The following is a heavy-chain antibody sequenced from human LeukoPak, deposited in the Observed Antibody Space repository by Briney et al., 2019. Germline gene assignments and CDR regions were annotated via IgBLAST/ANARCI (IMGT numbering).Heavy chain of an antibody. D-gene: IGHD3-10*01. V-gene: IGHV1-46*01. J-gene: IGHJ4*02. CDR3: ARAADDGEYYFDY. Sequence: ASVKVSCKASGGTFSSYAISWVRQAPGQGLEWMGIINPSGGSTSYAQKFQGRVTMTRDTSTSTVYMELSSLRSEDTAVYYCARAADDGEYYFDYWGQGTLVTVSS. CDR2: INPSGGST. CDR1: GGTFSSYA.